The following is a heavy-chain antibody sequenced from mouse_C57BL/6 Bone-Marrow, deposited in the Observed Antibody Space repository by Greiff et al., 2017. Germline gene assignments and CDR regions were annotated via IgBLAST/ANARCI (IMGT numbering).Heavy chain of an antibody. V-gene: IGHV1-19*01. Sequence: EVQLQQSGPVLVKPGASVKMSCKASGYTFTDYYMNWVKQSHGKSLEWIGVINPYNGGTSSNQKFKGKATLTVDKSSSTAYMELNSLTSEDSAVYYCARPYDYDPAWFAYWGQGTLVTVSA. CDR1: GYTFTDYY. CDR3: ARPYDYDPAWFAY. D-gene: IGHD2-4*01. J-gene: IGHJ3*01. CDR2: INPYNGGT.